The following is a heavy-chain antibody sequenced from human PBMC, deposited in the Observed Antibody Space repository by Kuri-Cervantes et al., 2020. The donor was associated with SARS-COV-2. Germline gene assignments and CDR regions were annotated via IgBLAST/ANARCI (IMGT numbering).Heavy chain of an antibody. CDR2: INWNGGST. D-gene: IGHD1-26*01. CDR3: AKERWSEVGATPFDY. CDR1: GFTFDDYG. Sequence: GGSLRLSCAASGFTFDDYGMSWVRQAPGKGLEWVSGINWNGGSTGYADSVKGRFTISRDNSKNTLYLQMNSLKAEDTAVYYCAKERWSEVGATPFDYWGQGTLVTVSS. V-gene: IGHV3-20*04. J-gene: IGHJ4*02.